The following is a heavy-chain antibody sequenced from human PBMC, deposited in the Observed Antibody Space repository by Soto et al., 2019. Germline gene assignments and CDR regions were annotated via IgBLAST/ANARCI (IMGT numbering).Heavy chain of an antibody. V-gene: IGHV4-34*01. J-gene: IGHJ4*02. CDR1: GGSFSGYY. D-gene: IGHD4-17*01. CDR3: ARGWGYGAARLDY. Sequence: QVQLQQWGAGLLKPSETLSLTCAVYGGSFSGYYWSWIRQPPGKGLEWIGEINHSGSTNYNPSLKIRVTISVDTSKNQFSLKLSSVTAADTAVYYCARGWGYGAARLDYWGQGTLVTVSS. CDR2: INHSGST.